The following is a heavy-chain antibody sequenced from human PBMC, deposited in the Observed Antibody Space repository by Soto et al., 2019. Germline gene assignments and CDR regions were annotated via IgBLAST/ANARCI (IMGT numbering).Heavy chain of an antibody. Sequence: SETLSLTCTVSGGSISSYYWSWIRQPPGKGLEWIGYIYYSGSTNYNPSLKSRVTISVDTSKNQFSLKLSSVTAADTAVYYCAGYRKFWGMDVWGQGTTVTVSS. J-gene: IGHJ6*02. CDR2: IYYSGST. CDR3: AGYRKFWGMDV. V-gene: IGHV4-59*01. D-gene: IGHD3-16*02. CDR1: GGSISSYY.